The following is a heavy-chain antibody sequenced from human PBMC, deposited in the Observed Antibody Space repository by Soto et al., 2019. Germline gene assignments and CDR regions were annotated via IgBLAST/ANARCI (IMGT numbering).Heavy chain of an antibody. D-gene: IGHD3-10*01. Sequence: QVQLVQSGAEVKKPGSSVKVSCKASGGTFSSYTISWVRQAPGQGLEWMGRIIPILGIANYAQKFQGRVTITADKSTSTAYMELSRLRSEYTAVYYCARSPSPMVRGVIIGSFDYWGQGTLVTVSS. CDR2: IIPILGIA. CDR3: ARSPSPMVRGVIIGSFDY. V-gene: IGHV1-69*02. J-gene: IGHJ4*02. CDR1: GGTFSSYT.